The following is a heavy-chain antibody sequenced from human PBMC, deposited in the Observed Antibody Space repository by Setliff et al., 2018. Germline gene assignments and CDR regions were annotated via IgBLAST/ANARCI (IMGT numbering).Heavy chain of an antibody. CDR3: ARDNYYDSTQDAFDI. Sequence: GGSLRLSCAASGFTFDDYGMSWVRQAPGKGLEWVSGISSSGSYTYYAASVKGRFTISRDNANNSLFLQMDTLRPEDTAVYYCARDNYYDSTQDAFDIWGQGTMVTVSS. CDR1: GFTFDDYG. CDR2: ISSSGSYT. J-gene: IGHJ3*02. V-gene: IGHV3-20*04. D-gene: IGHD3-22*01.